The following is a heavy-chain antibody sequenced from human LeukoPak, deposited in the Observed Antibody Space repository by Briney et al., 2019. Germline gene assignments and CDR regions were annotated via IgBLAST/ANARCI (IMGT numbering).Heavy chain of an antibody. Sequence: ASVKVSCTASGYTFAKYAIHWVRQAPGQRLEWMGWINAGNGNTRYSQKFQGGVTITRDTPASTAYMELSSLRSEDTAVYYCARSILVVPVASHYNYGVDVWGQGTTVTVSS. CDR2: INAGNGNT. CDR1: GYTFAKYA. V-gene: IGHV1-3*01. J-gene: IGHJ6*02. CDR3: ARSILVVPVASHYNYGVDV. D-gene: IGHD2-2*01.